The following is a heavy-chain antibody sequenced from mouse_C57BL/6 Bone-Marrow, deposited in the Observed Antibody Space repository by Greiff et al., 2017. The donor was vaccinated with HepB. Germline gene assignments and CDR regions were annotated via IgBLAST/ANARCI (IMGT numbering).Heavy chain of an antibody. CDR2: ISDGGSYT. J-gene: IGHJ1*03. V-gene: IGHV5-4*01. CDR1: GFTFSSYA. Sequence: EVQRVESGGGLVKPGGSLKLSCAASGFTFSSYAMSWVRQTPEKRLEWVATISDGGSYTYYPDNVKGRFTISRDNAKNNLYLQMSHLKSEETAMYYCARGGPTIVTTWYFDVWGTGTTVTVSS. D-gene: IGHD2-5*01. CDR3: ARGGPTIVTTWYFDV.